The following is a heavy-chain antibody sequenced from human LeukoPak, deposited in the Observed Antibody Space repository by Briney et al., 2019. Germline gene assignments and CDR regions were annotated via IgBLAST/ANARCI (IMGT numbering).Heavy chain of an antibody. Sequence: SETLSLTCTVSGGSISSYYWSWVRQPAGKGLEWIGRIYTSGSTNYNPSLRSRVTMSVDTSKNQFSLKLSSVTAADTAVYYCARERAYGSGSYYYYHYYMDVWGKGTTVTVSS. CDR2: IYTSGST. J-gene: IGHJ6*03. D-gene: IGHD3-10*01. V-gene: IGHV4-4*07. CDR1: GGSISSYY. CDR3: ARERAYGSGSYYYYHYYMDV.